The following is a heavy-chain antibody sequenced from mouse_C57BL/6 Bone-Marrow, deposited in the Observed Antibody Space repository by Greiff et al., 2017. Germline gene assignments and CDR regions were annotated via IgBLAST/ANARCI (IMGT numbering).Heavy chain of an antibody. V-gene: IGHV5-17*01. CDR3: AKGYYAMDY. J-gene: IGHJ4*01. CDR1: GFTFSDYG. CDR2: ISSGSSTI. Sequence: EVKLMESGGGLVKPGGSLKLSCAASGFTFSDYGMHWVRQAPGKGLEWVAYISSGSSTIYYADTVKGRFTISRDNAKNTLFLQMTSLRSEDTAMYYCAKGYYAMDYWGQGTSVTVTA.